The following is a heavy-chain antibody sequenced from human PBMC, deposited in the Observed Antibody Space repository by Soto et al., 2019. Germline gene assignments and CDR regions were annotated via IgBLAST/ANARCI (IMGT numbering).Heavy chain of an antibody. J-gene: IGHJ5*02. CDR3: ASIIGWELLQSGGFDP. Sequence: QVQLVQSGAEVKKPGSSVKVSCKASGYTFTGYYMHWVRQAPGQGLEWMGWINPNSGGTNYAQKFQGRVTMTRDTAISKAYMDLSRMRSDDTAVDYCASIIGWELLQSGGFDPWGQGTLVTVSS. V-gene: IGHV1-2*02. D-gene: IGHD1-26*01. CDR1: GYTFTGYY. CDR2: INPNSGGT.